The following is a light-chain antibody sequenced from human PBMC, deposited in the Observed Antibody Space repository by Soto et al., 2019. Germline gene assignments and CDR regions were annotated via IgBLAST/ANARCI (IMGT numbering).Light chain of an antibody. CDR3: AAFDDSLNGWV. CDR2: GTD. J-gene: IGLJ3*02. CDR1: SSNIGGNP. Sequence: QSLLTQPPSASGTPGQRVTISCSGSSSNIGGNPVFWYQQLPGTAPKLFIYGTDQRPSGVPDRFSGSKSGTAASLAISGLQSEDEADYYCAAFDDSLNGWVFGGGTKLTVL. V-gene: IGLV1-44*01.